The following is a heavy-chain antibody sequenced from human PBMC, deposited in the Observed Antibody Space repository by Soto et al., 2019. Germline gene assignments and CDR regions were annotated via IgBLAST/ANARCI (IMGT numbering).Heavy chain of an antibody. Sequence: QVQLVQSGAEVKKPGDSVKVSCKASGYTFTSYGITWVRQAPGQGLEWMGWISANNGNTRFAQNLQGRVTMTTDTSTSTAYLEQRSLTSDDTAVYYCARACSSTCNGADYWGQGTLVTVSS. CDR3: ARACSSTCNGADY. CDR1: GYTFTSYG. CDR2: ISANNGNT. J-gene: IGHJ4*02. D-gene: IGHD2-2*01. V-gene: IGHV1-18*04.